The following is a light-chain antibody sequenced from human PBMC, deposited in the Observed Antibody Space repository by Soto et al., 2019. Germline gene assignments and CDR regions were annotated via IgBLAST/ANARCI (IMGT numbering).Light chain of an antibody. CDR1: QSVASH. CDR3: QQRSSLIT. Sequence: EVVLTQSPASLSLSPGERATLSCRASQSVASHLAWYQQKPGQAPRLLIYDATKRATGIPARFSGNGFGTYFTLTISSLEPEDVAVYYCQQRSSLITFGQGTRLDIK. CDR2: DAT. V-gene: IGKV3-11*01. J-gene: IGKJ5*01.